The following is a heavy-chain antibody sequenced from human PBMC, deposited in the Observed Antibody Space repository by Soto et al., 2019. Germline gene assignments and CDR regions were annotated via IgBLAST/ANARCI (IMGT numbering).Heavy chain of an antibody. CDR2: LSVYNGKT. CDR1: DDTFTSYG. CDR3: ARDTVDSSGSDGYYYGMDV. D-gene: IGHD3-22*01. V-gene: IGHV1-18*04. J-gene: IGHJ6*02. Sequence: ASVKVSCKTPDDTFTSYGITWVRQAPGRGLEWVGWLSVYNGKTQIAQKFQGRVTMTTDTSTSTAYMELRSLTSDDTAVYYCARDTVDSSGSDGYYYGMDVWGQGTTVTVSS.